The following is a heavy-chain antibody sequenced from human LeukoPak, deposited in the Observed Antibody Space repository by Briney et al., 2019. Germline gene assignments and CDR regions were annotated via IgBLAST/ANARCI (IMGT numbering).Heavy chain of an antibody. V-gene: IGHV3-53*01. CDR1: GFTVSSNY. D-gene: IGHD1-26*01. J-gene: IGHJ4*02. CDR2: IYIGGNT. Sequence: GGSLRLSCAASGFTVSSNYMSWVRQAPGEGLEWVSVIYIGGNTYYTDSVKGRFIISRDNSKNTVYLQMNSLRDEDTAVYYCARAAAGGRSYFDYWGQGTLVTVSS. CDR3: ARAAAGGRSYFDY.